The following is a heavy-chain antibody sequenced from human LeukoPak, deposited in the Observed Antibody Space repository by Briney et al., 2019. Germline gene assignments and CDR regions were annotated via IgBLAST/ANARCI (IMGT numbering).Heavy chain of an antibody. J-gene: IGHJ6*02. CDR1: GYTFTSYG. CDR3: ASPRIAAAGIYGMDV. D-gene: IGHD6-13*01. CDR2: ISAYNGNT. V-gene: IGHV1-18*01. Sequence: ASVKVSCKASGYTFTSYGISGVRQAPGQGLEWMGWISAYNGNTNYAQKLQGRVTMTTDTSTSTAYMELRSLRSDDTAVYYCASPRIAAAGIYGMDVWGQGTTVTVSS.